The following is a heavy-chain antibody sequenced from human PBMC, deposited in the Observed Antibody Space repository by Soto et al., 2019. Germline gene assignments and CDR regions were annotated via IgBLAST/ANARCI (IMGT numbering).Heavy chain of an antibody. CDR1: GGSFSGHS. J-gene: IGHJ5*01. Sequence: SETLSLTCAVYGGSFSGHSWTWIRQSPGKGLEWIGDINHSGRVNYSPSLKSRVTISLDTSKNQFSLTLSAVTAADTAMYYCSTRAYDTNGYYRFDPWGQGTLVTVAS. CDR2: INHSGRV. D-gene: IGHD3-22*01. V-gene: IGHV4-34*01. CDR3: STRAYDTNGYYRFDP.